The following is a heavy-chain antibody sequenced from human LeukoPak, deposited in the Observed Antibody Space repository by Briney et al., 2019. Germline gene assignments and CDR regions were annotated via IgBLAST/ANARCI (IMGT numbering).Heavy chain of an antibody. CDR3: ARGFQVAATPTLESDAFDI. Sequence: GASVKVSCKASGYTFTSDYMHWVRQAPGQGLEWMGGIIPIFATANYAQKFQGRVTITADKSTSTAYMGLSSLRSEDTAVYYCARGFQVAATPTLESDAFDIWGQGTMVSVSS. CDR1: GYTFTSDY. D-gene: IGHD2-15*01. CDR2: IIPIFATA. V-gene: IGHV1-69*06. J-gene: IGHJ3*02.